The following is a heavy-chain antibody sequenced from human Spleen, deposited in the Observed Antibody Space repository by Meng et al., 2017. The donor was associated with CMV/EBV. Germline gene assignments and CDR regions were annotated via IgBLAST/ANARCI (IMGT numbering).Heavy chain of an antibody. Sequence: SHAVHWVRQAPGQRFEWMGWINPDNGNTKYSQKFQDRVTITRDTSASTAYMELNSLRSEDTAVYYCARAYYYASGSHFEPSYYFDYWGQGTLVTVSS. CDR3: ARAYYYASGSHFEPSYYFDY. D-gene: IGHD3-10*01. J-gene: IGHJ4*02. CDR1: SHA. V-gene: IGHV1-3*01. CDR2: INPDNGNT.